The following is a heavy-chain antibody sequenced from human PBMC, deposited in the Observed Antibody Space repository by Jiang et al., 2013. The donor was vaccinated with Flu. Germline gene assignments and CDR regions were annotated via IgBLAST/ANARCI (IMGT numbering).Heavy chain of an antibody. CDR1: GGSISSSNW. D-gene: IGHD2-2*01. Sequence: GSGLVKPSGTLSLTCAVSGGSISSSNWWSWVRQPPGKGLEWIGEIYHSGSTNYNPSLKSRVTISVDKSKNQFSLKLSSVTAADTAVYYCARVPGYCSSTSCPTEDYWGQGTLVTVSS. CDR3: ARVPGYCSSTSCPTEDY. V-gene: IGHV4-4*02. J-gene: IGHJ4*02. CDR2: IYHSGST.